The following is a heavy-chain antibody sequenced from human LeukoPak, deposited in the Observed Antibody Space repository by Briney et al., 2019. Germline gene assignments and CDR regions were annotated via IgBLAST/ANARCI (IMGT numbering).Heavy chain of an antibody. D-gene: IGHD1-1*01. CDR1: GFTFRSCW. CDR3: ARGNQRILDY. CDR2: IQSDASDT. J-gene: IGHJ4*02. V-gene: IGHV3-74*01. Sequence: GGSLRLSCAASGFTFRSCWMHWVRLAPGKGRVWVSRIQSDASDTNYADSVKGRFAISRDNARNTLYLQTNSLRVEDTAVYYCARGNQRILDYWGQGTLVTVSS.